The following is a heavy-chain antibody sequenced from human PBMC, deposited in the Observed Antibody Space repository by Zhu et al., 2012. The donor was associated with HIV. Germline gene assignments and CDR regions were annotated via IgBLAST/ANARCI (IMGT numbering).Heavy chain of an antibody. CDR1: NDSISIDYFY. Sequence: QVQLQESGPGLVKPSETLSLTCTVSNDSISIDYFYWSWIRQPPGKGPEWIGSVYYSGITYYNSPLQSRVSVSVDTSKNQFFXKLTSVTAADTALYWCARRTAAAFDFWGQGIRVTVSS. CDR2: VYYSGIT. D-gene: IGHD6-13*01. V-gene: IGHV4-39*01. CDR3: ARRTAAAFDF. J-gene: IGHJ4*02.